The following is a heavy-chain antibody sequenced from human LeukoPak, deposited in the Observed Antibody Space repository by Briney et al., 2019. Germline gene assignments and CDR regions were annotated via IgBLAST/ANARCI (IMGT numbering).Heavy chain of an antibody. V-gene: IGHV5-51*01. CDR3: ARHVDDSSGYYYRTMYYFDY. D-gene: IGHD3-22*01. CDR2: ISPGDSDT. CDR1: GYSFTTYR. J-gene: IGHJ4*02. Sequence: GESLEISCKGSGYSFTTYRIGWGRQMPGKGLEWMGIISPGDSDTRYSPSFQGQVTISADKSISTAYLQWSSLKASDTAMYYCARHVDDSSGYYYRTMYYFDYWGQGSLVTVSS.